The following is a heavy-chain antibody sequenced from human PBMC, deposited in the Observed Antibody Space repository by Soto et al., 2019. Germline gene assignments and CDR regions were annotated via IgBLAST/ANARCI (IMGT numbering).Heavy chain of an antibody. CDR3: AKDRYYYGSGSYYKSYFDY. CDR1: GFTFSSYG. CDR2: ISYDGSNK. V-gene: IGHV3-30*18. D-gene: IGHD3-10*01. J-gene: IGHJ4*02. Sequence: QVQLVESGGGVVQPGRSLRLSCAASGFTFSSYGMHWVRQAPGKGLEWVAVISYDGSNKYYADSVKGRFTISRDNSKNTLYLQMNSLRAEDTAVYYCAKDRYYYGSGSYYKSYFDYWGQGTLVTVSS.